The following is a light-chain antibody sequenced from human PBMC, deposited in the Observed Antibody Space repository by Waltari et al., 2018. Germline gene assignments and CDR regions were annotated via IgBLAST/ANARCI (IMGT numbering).Light chain of an antibody. Sequence: QSALTQPASVSGSPGQSGTISCTATSRDVGGYNYVSWYQQHPGKAPKLMIYGVSKRPSGVSNRFSGSKSGNTASLTISGLQAEDEADYYCCSYAGSSTFVVFGGGTKLTVL. V-gene: IGLV2-23*02. CDR3: CSYAGSSTFVV. J-gene: IGLJ2*01. CDR2: GVS. CDR1: SRDVGGYNY.